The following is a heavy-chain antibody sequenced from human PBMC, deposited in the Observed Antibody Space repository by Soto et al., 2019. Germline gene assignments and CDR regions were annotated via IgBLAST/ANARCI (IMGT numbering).Heavy chain of an antibody. Sequence: ASVKVSCKVSGYTLTELSMHWVRQAPGKGLEWMGGFDPEDGETIYAQKFQGRVTMTEDTSTDTAYMELSSLRSEDTAVYYCATDHGRSITMVRGVINAEYYFDYWGHGTLVTVSS. V-gene: IGHV1-24*01. CDR3: ATDHGRSITMVRGVINAEYYFDY. CDR1: GYTLTELS. D-gene: IGHD3-10*01. J-gene: IGHJ4*01. CDR2: FDPEDGET.